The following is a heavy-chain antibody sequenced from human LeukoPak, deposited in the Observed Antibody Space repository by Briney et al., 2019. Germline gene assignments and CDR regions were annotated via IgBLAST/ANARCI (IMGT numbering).Heavy chain of an antibody. CDR3: ARVSGYDYFDY. CDR1: GGSISSGDYY. Sequence: SQTLSLTCTVSGGSISSGDYYWSWIRQPPGKGLEWIGYIYYSGSTYYNPSLESRLTISVDPSKSQFSLRLSSVTAADTAVYYCARVSGYDYFDYWGQGTLVTVSS. D-gene: IGHD5-12*01. J-gene: IGHJ4*02. CDR2: IYYSGST. V-gene: IGHV4-30-4*01.